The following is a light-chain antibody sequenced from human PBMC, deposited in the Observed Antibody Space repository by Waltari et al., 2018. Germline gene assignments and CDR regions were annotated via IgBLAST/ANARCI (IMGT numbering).Light chain of an antibody. Sequence: EIVLTQSPATLSLSPGERATLSCRASQSVGSYLAWHQQKPGQAPRLLIYDASNRAAGIPDRFSGSGSGTDFTLTISSPEPEDFAVYYCQQRSNWPITFGQGTRLEIK. CDR3: QQRSNWPIT. CDR1: QSVGSY. V-gene: IGKV3-11*01. CDR2: DAS. J-gene: IGKJ5*01.